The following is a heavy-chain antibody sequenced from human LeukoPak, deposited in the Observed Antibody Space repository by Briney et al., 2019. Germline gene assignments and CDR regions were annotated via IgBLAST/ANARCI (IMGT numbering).Heavy chain of an antibody. CDR1: GYTFTDYF. J-gene: IGHJ6*03. V-gene: IGHV1-2*02. CDR2: INPNTGGT. D-gene: IGHD1-1*01. Sequence: ASVKVSCKASGYTFTDYFMHWVRQAPGQGLEWMGWINPNTGGTNYAQKFQGRVTMTRDTSISTAYMDLSSLRSDDTALYCCARGGIPHYYYYMDVWGKGTTVTVSS. CDR3: ARGGIPHYYYYMDV.